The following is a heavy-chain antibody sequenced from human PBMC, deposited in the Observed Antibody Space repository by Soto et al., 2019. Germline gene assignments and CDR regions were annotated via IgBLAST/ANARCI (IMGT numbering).Heavy chain of an antibody. Sequence: QVQLQESGPGLVKPSGTLSLTCAVSGGSISSSNWWSCVRQPPGKGLEWIGEIYHSGSTNYNPSLQSRVTISVDKSKNQFSLKLSSVTAADTAVYYCASYIPTASLGYYYSGMDVWGQGTTVTVSS. CDR2: IYHSGST. V-gene: IGHV4-4*02. CDR3: ASYIPTASLGYYYSGMDV. J-gene: IGHJ6*02. CDR1: GGSISSSNW. D-gene: IGHD5-18*01.